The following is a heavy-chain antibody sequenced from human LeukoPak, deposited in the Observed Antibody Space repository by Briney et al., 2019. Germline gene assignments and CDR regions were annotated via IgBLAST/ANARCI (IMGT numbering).Heavy chain of an antibody. CDR2: ISAYNGNT. V-gene: IGHV1-18*01. D-gene: IGHD5-12*01. Sequence: ASVKVSCKASGYTFTSYGISWVRQAPGQGLEWMGWISAYNGNTNYAQKLQGRVTMTTDTSTSTAYMELRSLRSDDTAVYYCARDNKGIVATKGDYYYGMDVWGQGTTVTVSS. J-gene: IGHJ6*02. CDR3: ARDNKGIVATKGDYYYGMDV. CDR1: GYTFTSYG.